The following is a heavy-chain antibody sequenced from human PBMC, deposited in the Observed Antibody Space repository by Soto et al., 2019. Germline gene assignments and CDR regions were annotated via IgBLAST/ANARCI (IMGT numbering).Heavy chain of an antibody. J-gene: IGHJ6*02. CDR1: EDTFTRYV. V-gene: IGHV1-3*01. D-gene: IGHD6-13*01. CDR3: ATSTIDTSTWKQYFYGMDV. CDR2: INAGNGNT. Sequence: ASVKVSCKASEDTFTRYVIHWVRQAPGQRLEWMGWINAGNGNTKYSQNFQGRVTITRDASASTAYMELSSLRSQDTAVYYCATSTIDTSTWKQYFYGMDVWGQGSTVTVSS.